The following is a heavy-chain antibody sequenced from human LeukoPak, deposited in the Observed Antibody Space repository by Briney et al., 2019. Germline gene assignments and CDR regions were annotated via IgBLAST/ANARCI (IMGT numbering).Heavy chain of an antibody. D-gene: IGHD3-22*01. CDR3: AKSDDSSGYYYDY. J-gene: IGHJ4*02. CDR2: IIPILGIA. V-gene: IGHV1-69*04. Sequence: SVKVSCKASGYTLTSYGISWVRQAPGQGLEWMGRIIPILGIANYAQKFQGRVTITADKSTSTAYMELSSLRSEDTAVYYCAKSDDSSGYYYDYWGQGTLVTVSS. CDR1: GYTLTSYG.